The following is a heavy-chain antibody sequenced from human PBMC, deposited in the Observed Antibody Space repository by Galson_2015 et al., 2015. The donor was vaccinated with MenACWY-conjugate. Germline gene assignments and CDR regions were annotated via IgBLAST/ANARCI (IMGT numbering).Heavy chain of an antibody. CDR3: ARIIHDGLDY. CDR2: INRDGGGT. V-gene: IGHV3-7*01. D-gene: IGHD1-1*01. J-gene: IGHJ4*02. Sequence: SLRLSCAASGFTFDSYRMSWVRQAPGKGLEWVTNINRDGGGTYYASSVKGRFTISKDNAENSLYLQMNSLRAEDPAIYYCARIIHDGLDYWGLGTLVTVSS. CDR1: GFTFDSYR.